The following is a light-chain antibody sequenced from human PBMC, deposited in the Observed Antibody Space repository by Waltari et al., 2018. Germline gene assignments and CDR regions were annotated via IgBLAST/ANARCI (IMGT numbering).Light chain of an antibody. CDR3: LQYSSSPFT. CDR2: KSS. V-gene: IGKV1-12*01. Sequence: DIQMTQSPSSLSASVGDTVTITCRASQSISSWLAWYQQIPGQAPKLLIYKSSSLQSGVPSRFSGSGSETDFTLTISSLQPEDFATYYCLQYSSSPFTFGPGTKLDIK. CDR1: QSISSW. J-gene: IGKJ3*01.